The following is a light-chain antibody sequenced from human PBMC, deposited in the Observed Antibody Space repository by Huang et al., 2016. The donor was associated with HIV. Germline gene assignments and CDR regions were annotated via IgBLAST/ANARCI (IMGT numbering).Light chain of an antibody. CDR3: QQYGNSPPYT. CDR2: VTA. Sequence: EVVLTQSPGTMSLSPGERATLSCRASQTISSNYFAWDQQNPGQAPRLLIYVTANRATGIPDRFSGSGSVTDCTLTISRLEPEDCAVYYCQQYGNSPPYTFGQGTTLDIK. V-gene: IGKV3-20*01. CDR1: QTISSNY. J-gene: IGKJ2*01.